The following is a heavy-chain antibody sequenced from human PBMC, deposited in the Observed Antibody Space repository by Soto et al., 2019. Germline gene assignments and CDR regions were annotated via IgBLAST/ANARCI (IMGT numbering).Heavy chain of an antibody. J-gene: IGHJ4*02. Sequence: GGSLRLSCAASGFTFSSYAMSWVRQAPGKGLEWVSAISGSGGSTYYADSVKGRFTISRDNSKNTLYLQMNSLRAEDTAVYYCAKDPLWFGDLLSPSDYWGQGTLVTVSS. V-gene: IGHV3-23*01. D-gene: IGHD3-10*01. CDR1: GFTFSSYA. CDR2: ISGSGGST. CDR3: AKDPLWFGDLLSPSDY.